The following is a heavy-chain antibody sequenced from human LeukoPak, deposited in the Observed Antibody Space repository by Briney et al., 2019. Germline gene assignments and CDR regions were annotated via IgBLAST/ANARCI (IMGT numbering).Heavy chain of an antibody. CDR2: ISDSGGST. V-gene: IGHV3-23*01. CDR3: VKTQTHFGDYRRDY. J-gene: IGHJ4*02. CDR1: GFTFSTYA. D-gene: IGHD4-17*01. Sequence: WGSLRLSCAASGFTFSTYAMSWVRQAPGKGLEWVSAISDSGGSTYYADSVKGRFTVSRDNSKNTLYLQMNSLRVEDTAVYYCVKTQTHFGDYRRDYRGQGTLVTVSS.